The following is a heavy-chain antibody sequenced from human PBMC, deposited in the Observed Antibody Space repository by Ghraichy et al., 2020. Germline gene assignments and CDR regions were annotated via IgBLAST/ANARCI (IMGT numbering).Heavy chain of an antibody. CDR1: GGSISSDF. D-gene: IGHD6-19*01. Sequence: SETLSLTCSVSGGSISSDFWSWIRQPAGKGLELIGRLYTTGSTTYNPSLKSRVTMSLDTSKNQFSLNLRSVTAADTAVYYCARGEPVADNRFDPWGQGILVTVSS. CDR3: ARGEPVADNRFDP. CDR2: LYTTGST. J-gene: IGHJ5*02. V-gene: IGHV4-4*07.